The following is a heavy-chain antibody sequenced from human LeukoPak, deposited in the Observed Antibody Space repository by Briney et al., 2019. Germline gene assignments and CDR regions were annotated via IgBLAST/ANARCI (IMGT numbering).Heavy chain of an antibody. CDR1: GYTFTGYY. CDR2: INPNSGGT. Sequence: ASVKVSCKASGYTFTGYYMHRVRQAPGQGLEWMGRINPNSGGTNYAQKFQGRVTMTRDTSISTAYMELSRLRSDDTAVYYCARDARDSSSSYTNFDYWGQGTLVTVSS. V-gene: IGHV1-2*06. D-gene: IGHD6-6*01. J-gene: IGHJ4*02. CDR3: ARDARDSSSSYTNFDY.